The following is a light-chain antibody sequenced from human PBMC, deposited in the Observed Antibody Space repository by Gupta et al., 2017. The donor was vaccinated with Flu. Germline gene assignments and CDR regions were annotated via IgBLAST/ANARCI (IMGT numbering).Light chain of an antibody. CDR3: SSCTSSTTLV. Sequence: TSSDIGFYNYVSWYQQHPGKAPKLLIYGVTNRPSGVSNRFSGSKSGDTASLTISGLQAEDEADYYCSSCTSSTTLVFGGGTKLTVL. J-gene: IGLJ2*01. CDR2: GVT. V-gene: IGLV2-14*01. CDR1: SSDIGFYNY.